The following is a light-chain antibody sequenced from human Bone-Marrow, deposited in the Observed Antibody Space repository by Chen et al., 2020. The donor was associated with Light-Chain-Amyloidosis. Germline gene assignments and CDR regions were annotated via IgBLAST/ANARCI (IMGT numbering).Light chain of an antibody. Sequence: QSALTPPPAVSGSPGQSVTTSGTGSSSDVGRYNRVSWFQQPPGAAPKLIIFEVSDRPSDVPDRFSGSKSGNTASLTISGLQAEDEADYYCSSYTTSSTYVFGTGTKVTVL. CDR3: SSYTTSSTYV. CDR1: SSDVGRYNR. CDR2: EVS. V-gene: IGLV2-18*02. J-gene: IGLJ1*01.